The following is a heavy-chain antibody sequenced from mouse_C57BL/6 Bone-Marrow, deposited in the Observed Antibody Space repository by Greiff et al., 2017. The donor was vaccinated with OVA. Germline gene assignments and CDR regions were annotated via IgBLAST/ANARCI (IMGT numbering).Heavy chain of an antibody. J-gene: IGHJ1*03. CDR1: GYTFTDYY. V-gene: IGHV1-19*01. CDR3: ASTTVVAPRYFDV. Sequence: EVQGVESGPVLVKPGASVKMSCKASGYTFTDYYMNWVKQSHGKSLEWIGVINPYNGGTSYNQKFKGKATLTVDKSSSTAYMELNSLTSEDSAVYYCASTTVVAPRYFDVWGTGTTVTVSS. CDR2: INPYNGGT. D-gene: IGHD1-1*01.